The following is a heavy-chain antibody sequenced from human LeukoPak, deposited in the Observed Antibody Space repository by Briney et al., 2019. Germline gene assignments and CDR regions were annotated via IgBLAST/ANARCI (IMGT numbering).Heavy chain of an antibody. CDR1: GGTFSSYA. J-gene: IGHJ6*03. V-gene: IGHV1-69*13. D-gene: IGHD3-10*01. CDR2: IIPIFGTA. Sequence: SVKVSCKASGGTFSSYAISWVRQAPGQGLEWMGGIIPIFGTANYAQKFQGRVTITADESTSTAYMELSSLRSEDTAVYYCARGGSGSYSDYYYYYYMDVWGKGTTVTVSS. CDR3: ARGGSGSYSDYYYYYYMDV.